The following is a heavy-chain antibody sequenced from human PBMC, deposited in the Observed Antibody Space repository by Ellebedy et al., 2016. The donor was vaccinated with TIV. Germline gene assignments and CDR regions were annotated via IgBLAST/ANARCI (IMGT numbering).Heavy chain of an antibody. D-gene: IGHD6-19*01. J-gene: IGHJ4*02. CDR1: GFTFINYW. CDR3: ARDQWLGRAYYFDS. Sequence: GGSLRLSCGTSGFTFINYWMTWVRQAPGRGLEWVANIKQDGSEKYYVDSVKGRFSISRDNTKNSLYLQMNSLTDEDTAVYYCARDQWLGRAYYFDSWGQGTLVTVSS. V-gene: IGHV3-7*01. CDR2: IKQDGSEK.